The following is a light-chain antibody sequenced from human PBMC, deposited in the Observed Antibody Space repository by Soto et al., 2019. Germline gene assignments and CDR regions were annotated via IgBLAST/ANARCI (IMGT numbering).Light chain of an antibody. CDR3: QQYNNWAPIT. Sequence: EIVMTQSPATMSVSPGERATLSCRASQSVSGNLAWYQQKPGQAPRLLIYGASTRATGIPARFSGSGSGTEFTITISSLQSEDFAVYYCQQYNNWAPITFGQGTKLEIK. J-gene: IGKJ2*01. CDR2: GAS. CDR1: QSVSGN. V-gene: IGKV3-15*01.